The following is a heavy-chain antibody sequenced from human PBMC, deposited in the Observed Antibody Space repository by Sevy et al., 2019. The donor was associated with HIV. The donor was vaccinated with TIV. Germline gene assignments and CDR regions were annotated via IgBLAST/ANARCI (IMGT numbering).Heavy chain of an antibody. J-gene: IGHJ4*02. D-gene: IGHD3-22*01. CDR3: ARGNSGSFDY. CDR1: GFSFSSYW. Sequence: GGSLRLSCAASGFSFSSYWMHWVRQAPGKGLEWVANIKPDESKKYYVASVKGRFTISRDKAKNSVYLQMNSLRPDDTAIYYCARGNSGSFDYWGQGTLVTVSS. CDR2: IKPDESKK. V-gene: IGHV3-7*04.